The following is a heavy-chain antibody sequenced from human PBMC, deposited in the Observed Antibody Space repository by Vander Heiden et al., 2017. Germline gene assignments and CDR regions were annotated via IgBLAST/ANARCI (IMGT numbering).Heavy chain of an antibody. CDR2: ISGSGGST. CDR1: GFTFSSYA. J-gene: IGHJ4*02. D-gene: IGHD2-15*01. V-gene: IGHV3-23*01. Sequence: VQLLESGGGLVQPGGSLRLSCAASGFTFSSYAMSWVRQAPGKGLEWVSAISGSGGSTYYADSVKGRFTISRDNSKNTLYLQMNSLRAEDTAVYYCAKDRIVVVVAATPYFDYWGQGTLVTVSS. CDR3: AKDRIVVVVAATPYFDY.